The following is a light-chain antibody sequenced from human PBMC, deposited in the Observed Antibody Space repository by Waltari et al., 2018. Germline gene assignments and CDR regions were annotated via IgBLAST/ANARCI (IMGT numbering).Light chain of an antibody. V-gene: IGKV3-11*01. J-gene: IGKJ1*01. CDR2: DAS. CDR1: QSVSVY. CDR3: QQRTDRPPVT. Sequence: EVVLTQSPGTLSLSPGERATLSCRASQSVSVYLAWYQQKPGQAPRLLIYDASDRATGVPARFSGSGSGTDFTLTISSLEPEDFAVYYCQQRTDRPPVTFGQGTRVEMK.